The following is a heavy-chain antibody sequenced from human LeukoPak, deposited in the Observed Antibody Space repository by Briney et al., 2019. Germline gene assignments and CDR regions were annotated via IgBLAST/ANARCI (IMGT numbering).Heavy chain of an antibody. CDR3: ARDERSGWYYLDY. D-gene: IGHD6-19*01. J-gene: IGHJ4*02. V-gene: IGHV3-48*04. CDR1: GFTFSSYS. CDR2: ISSSSSTI. Sequence: GGSLRLPCAASGFTFSSYSMNWVRQAPGKGLEWVSYISSSSSTIYYADSVKGRFTISRDNAKNSLYLQMNSLRAEDTAVYYCARDERSGWYYLDYWGQGTLVTVSS.